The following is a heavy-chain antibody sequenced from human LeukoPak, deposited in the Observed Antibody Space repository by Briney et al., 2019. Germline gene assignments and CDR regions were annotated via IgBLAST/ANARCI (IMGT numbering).Heavy chain of an antibody. CDR2: INHSGST. D-gene: IGHD3-16*02. CDR1: GGSFSGYY. J-gene: IGHJ3*01. V-gene: IGHV4-34*01. Sequence: SETLSLTCAVYGGSFSGYYWSWIRQPPGKGLEWIGEINHSGSTNYNPSLKSRVTISVDTSKDQFSLKLSSVTAADAAVYYCARGVKALFWGQGTMVTVSS. CDR3: ARGVKALF.